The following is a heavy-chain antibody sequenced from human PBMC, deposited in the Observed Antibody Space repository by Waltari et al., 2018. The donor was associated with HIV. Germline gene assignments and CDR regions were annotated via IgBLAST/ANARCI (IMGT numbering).Heavy chain of an antibody. J-gene: IGHJ6*02. CDR1: GLTFRNYG. V-gene: IGHV3-33*01. D-gene: IGHD2-21*02. CDR3: ARDKIGGDSYYYYGLDV. CDR2: IWFDGSNK. Sequence: QVKLVESGGDVVQPGRSLRLSWVASGLTFRNYGIHWVRQSPGKGLDWVAVIWFDGSNKYYADSVKGRFTISRDNSKDTLYLQINSLRAEDTAIYYCARDKIGGDSYYYYGLDVWGQGTTVTVSS.